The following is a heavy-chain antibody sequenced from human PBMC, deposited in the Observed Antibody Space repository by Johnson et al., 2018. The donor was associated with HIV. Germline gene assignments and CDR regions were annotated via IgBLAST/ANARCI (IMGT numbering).Heavy chain of an antibody. Sequence: EVQLVESGGGLVQPGRSLRLSCAASGFTVSSNYMTWVRQAPGKGLEWVSILYSGGSTYYADSVKGRFSISRDNSKNTLFLQLNSLRAEDTAVYYCAKDLGWFSGFDIWGPGTMVTVSS. D-gene: IGHD3-3*01. CDR2: LYSGGST. J-gene: IGHJ3*02. CDR3: AKDLGWFSGFDI. CDR1: GFTVSSNY. V-gene: IGHV3-66*02.